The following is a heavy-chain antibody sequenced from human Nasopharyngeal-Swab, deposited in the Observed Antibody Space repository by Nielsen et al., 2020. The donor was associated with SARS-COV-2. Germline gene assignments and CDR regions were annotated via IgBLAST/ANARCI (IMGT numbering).Heavy chain of an antibody. J-gene: IGHJ6*02. Sequence: ASVKVSCKASGYTFTSYYMHWVRQAPGQGLEWMGIINPSGGSTSYAQKFQGRVTMTRDTSTSTVYMELSSLRSDDTAVYYCARVGRLVTMVQEVSPYYYYGMDVWGQGTTVTVSS. D-gene: IGHD3-10*01. CDR2: INPSGGST. V-gene: IGHV1-46*01. CDR1: GYTFTSYY. CDR3: ARVGRLVTMVQEVSPYYYYGMDV.